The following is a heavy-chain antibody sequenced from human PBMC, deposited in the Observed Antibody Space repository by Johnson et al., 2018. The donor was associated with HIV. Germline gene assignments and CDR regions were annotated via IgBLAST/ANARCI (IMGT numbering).Heavy chain of an antibody. CDR3: ARAGSSSSGPRAFDI. V-gene: IGHV3-66*02. CDR1: GFTFNSNY. D-gene: IGHD6-6*01. Sequence: VQLVESGGGLVQPGGSLRLSCAASGFTFNSNYINWVRQAPGKGLECVSGIYSGGRTYYPDSVKGRFTISRDNSKNTLYLQMNSLRAEDTAVYYCARAGSSSSGPRAFDIWGQGTMVTVSS. J-gene: IGHJ3*02. CDR2: IYSGGRT.